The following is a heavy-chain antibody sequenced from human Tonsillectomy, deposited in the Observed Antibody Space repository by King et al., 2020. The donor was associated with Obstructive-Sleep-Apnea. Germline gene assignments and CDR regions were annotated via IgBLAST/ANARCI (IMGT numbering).Heavy chain of an antibody. CDR2: ISWNGGSI. Sequence: VQLVESGGGLVQPGRSLRLSCAASGFTFDDYAMHWVRQAPGKGLEWVAGISWNGGSIGHADSVKGRFTISRDNAKNSLYLQMNSLRAEDTALYYCAKDMGDYYGSGSYSDYWGQGTLVTVSS. J-gene: IGHJ4*02. CDR1: GFTFDDYA. V-gene: IGHV3-9*01. D-gene: IGHD3-10*01. CDR3: AKDMGDYYGSGSYSDY.